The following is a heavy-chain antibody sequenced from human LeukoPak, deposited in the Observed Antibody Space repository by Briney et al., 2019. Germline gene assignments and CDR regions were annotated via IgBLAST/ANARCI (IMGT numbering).Heavy chain of an antibody. V-gene: IGHV3-23*01. CDR2: ISGGGGYT. CDR1: GFTFSNYA. CDR3: AKGAFERFGEPSDY. J-gene: IGHJ4*02. Sequence: GGSLRLSCAASGFTFSNYAMSWVRQAPGKGLEWVSCISGGGGYTYYADSVKGRFTISRDNSKNTLYVQMNSLRAEDTAVYYCAKGAFERFGEPSDYWGQGTLVTASS. D-gene: IGHD3-10*01.